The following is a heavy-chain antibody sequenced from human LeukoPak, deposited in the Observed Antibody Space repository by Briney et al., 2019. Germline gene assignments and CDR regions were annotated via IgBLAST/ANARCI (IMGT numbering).Heavy chain of an antibody. CDR1: GFTFSIYS. V-gene: IGHV3-21*01. CDR3: ARADYGSGSYWPY. J-gene: IGHJ4*02. Sequence: PGGSLRLSCAASGFTFSIYSMNWVRQAPGKGLEWVSSISSSSSYIYYADSVKGRFTISRDNAKNSLYLQMNSLRAEDTAVYYCARADYGSGSYWPYWGQGTLVTVSS. CDR2: ISSSSSYI. D-gene: IGHD3-10*01.